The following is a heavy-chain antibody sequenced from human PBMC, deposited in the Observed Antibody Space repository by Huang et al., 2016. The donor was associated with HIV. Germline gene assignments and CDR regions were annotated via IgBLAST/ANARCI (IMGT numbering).Heavy chain of an antibody. V-gene: IGHV3-7*01. D-gene: IGHD6-19*01. CDR1: GFTFSSYC. CDR3: ARGGTYSGWWQDY. J-gene: IGHJ4*02. Sequence: EVQLVESGGGLVQPGGSLRLSCVASGFTFSSYCMSWVRQAPGKGLEWGANIKQDGSEKYYVDSVQGRFTISRDNAKNSLYLQMNSLRAEDTAVYYCARGGTYSGWWQDYWGQGTLVTVSS. CDR2: IKQDGSEK.